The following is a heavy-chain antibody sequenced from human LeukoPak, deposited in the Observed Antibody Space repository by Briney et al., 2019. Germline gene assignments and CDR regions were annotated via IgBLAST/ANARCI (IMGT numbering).Heavy chain of an antibody. D-gene: IGHD3-22*01. Sequence: SETLSLTCTVSGGSISNNNYCWGWIRHPPGKGLEWIGSIYYRGTTDYNPSLKSRVTITVDTSKSQFSLQLSSVTAADTAVYYCARRGDYSSSGYDYLDYWGQGALVTVSS. CDR1: GGSISNNNYC. V-gene: IGHV4-39*01. CDR2: IYYRGTT. J-gene: IGHJ4*01. CDR3: ARRGDYSSSGYDYLDY.